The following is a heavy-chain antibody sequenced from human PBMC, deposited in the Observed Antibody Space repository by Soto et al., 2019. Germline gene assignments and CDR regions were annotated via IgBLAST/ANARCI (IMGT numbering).Heavy chain of an antibody. Sequence: PSETLSLTCAVSGGSISSGGYSWSWIRQPPGKGLEWIGYIYHSGSTYYNPSLKSRVTISVDRSKNQFSLKLSSVTAADTAVYYCARGIAARNDFDYWGQGTLVTVSS. J-gene: IGHJ4*02. V-gene: IGHV4-30-2*01. CDR1: GGSISSGGYS. CDR2: IYHSGST. D-gene: IGHD6-6*01. CDR3: ARGIAARNDFDY.